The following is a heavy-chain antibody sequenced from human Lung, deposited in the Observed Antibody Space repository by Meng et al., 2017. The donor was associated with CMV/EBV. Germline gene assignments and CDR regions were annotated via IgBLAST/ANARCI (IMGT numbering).Heavy chain of an antibody. CDR3: ATLLPNYYYDRILRRPC. D-gene: IGHD3-22*01. V-gene: IGHV4-4*02. CDR2: IYHTGGT. Sequence: QLQLRESSPRLVKPSGTLSRHCVVSGWSIRSRVWWSWVRKPPGKGLEWIGEIYHTGGTDYNPSLKSRVTMSVEKSNNQFSLRLTSVPAADTAVYYCATLLPNYYYDRILRRPCWGRGTMVTVSS. J-gene: IGHJ4*02. CDR1: GWSIRSRVW.